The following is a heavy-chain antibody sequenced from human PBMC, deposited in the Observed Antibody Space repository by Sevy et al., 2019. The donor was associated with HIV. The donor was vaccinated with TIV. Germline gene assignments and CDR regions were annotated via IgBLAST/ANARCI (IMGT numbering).Heavy chain of an antibody. V-gene: IGHV3-21*01. CDR2: ISSSSSYI. Sequence: GGSLRLSCAASGFTFSSYSMNWVRQAPGKGLEWVSSISSSSSYIYYADSVKGRFTISRDNAKNSLYLQMNSLIAEDTAVYYCARGEHCSSTSCYGRGRNYYHYGMDVWGQGTTVTVS. CDR1: GFTFSSYS. J-gene: IGHJ6*02. CDR3: ARGEHCSSTSCYGRGRNYYHYGMDV. D-gene: IGHD2-2*01.